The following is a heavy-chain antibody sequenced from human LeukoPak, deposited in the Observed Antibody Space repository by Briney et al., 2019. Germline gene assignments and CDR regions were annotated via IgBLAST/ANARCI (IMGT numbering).Heavy chain of an antibody. J-gene: IGHJ5*02. Sequence: ASVKVSCKASGYTFTNFDINWVRQAPGHGLEWMGWMNIQSGSTGFAKKFQGRVTLTRDTSINTAYMDLSSLTSEDTADYYCARDQIAEPDYRRRSNWFDPWGQGTLVTVSS. CDR2: MNIQSGST. CDR1: GYTFTNFD. CDR3: ARDQIAEPDYRRRSNWFDP. V-gene: IGHV1-8*01. D-gene: IGHD3-16*01.